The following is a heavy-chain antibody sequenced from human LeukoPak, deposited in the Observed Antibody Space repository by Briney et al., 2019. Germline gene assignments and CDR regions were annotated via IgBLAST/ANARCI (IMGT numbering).Heavy chain of an antibody. V-gene: IGHV4-31*03. CDR3: ARGRVFSGRDLFMYNRFDP. J-gene: IGHJ5*02. D-gene: IGHD3-10*01. CDR1: GGSISSGGYY. CDR2: IYYSGST. Sequence: SQTLSLTCTVSGGSISSGGYYWSWIRQLPGKGLEWIGYIYYSGSTYYNPSLKSRVTISVDTSKNQFSLKLRSVSAADTAVYYCARGRVFSGRDLFMYNRFDPWGQGTLVTVSS.